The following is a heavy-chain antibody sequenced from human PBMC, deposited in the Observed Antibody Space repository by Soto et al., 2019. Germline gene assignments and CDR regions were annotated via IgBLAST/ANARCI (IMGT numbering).Heavy chain of an antibody. V-gene: IGHV3-48*01. CDR3: AEGWELSY. Sequence: GGSLRLSCAVSGFTFSSYSMNWVRQAPGKGLERVSYISSSSTTIYYADFVKGRFTISRDNAKDSLYLQMNSLRAEDTAVYYCAEGWELSYWGQGT. CDR2: ISSSSTTI. D-gene: IGHD1-26*01. CDR1: GFTFSSYS. J-gene: IGHJ4*02.